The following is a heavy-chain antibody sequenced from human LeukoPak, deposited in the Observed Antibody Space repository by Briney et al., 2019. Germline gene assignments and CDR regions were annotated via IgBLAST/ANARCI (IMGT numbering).Heavy chain of an antibody. J-gene: IGHJ4*02. V-gene: IGHV3-23*01. CDR2: ISGSGGTA. D-gene: IGHD3-3*01. Sequence: PGGSLRLSCAASGFTFSSYAMSWVRQAPGKGLEWVSAISGSGGTAYYADSVKGRFTISRDNSKNTLYLQMNSLRAEDTAVYYCAKHDFWSALDPIDCWGQATLVTVSS. CDR3: AKHDFWSALDPIDC. CDR1: GFTFSSYA.